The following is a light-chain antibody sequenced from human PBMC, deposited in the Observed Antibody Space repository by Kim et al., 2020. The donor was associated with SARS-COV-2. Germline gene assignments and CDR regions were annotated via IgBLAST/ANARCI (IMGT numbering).Light chain of an antibody. V-gene: IGKV1-17*01. CDR2: GAS. Sequence: ASEGDRVTIACRASQDIGNDLGWYQQNPGRAPKRLIYGASNLQSGVPSRFSGSESETEFTLTINSLQPEDFATYFCLQHRTYPITFGQGTRLEIK. J-gene: IGKJ5*01. CDR1: QDIGND. CDR3: LQHRTYPIT.